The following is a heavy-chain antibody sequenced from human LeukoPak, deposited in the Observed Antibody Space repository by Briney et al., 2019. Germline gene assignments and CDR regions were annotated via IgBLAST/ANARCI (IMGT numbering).Heavy chain of an antibody. J-gene: IGHJ4*02. CDR2: LYTSGST. Sequence: PSETLSLTCTVSGGSISCYHWGWLRQPAGKGLEWVGRLYTSGSTNYNPSLNSRVTISVDKSKSQLSQKLSSVAAADPAVYYCARDTPPVVTGTGYYFDYWGQGTLVTVSS. D-gene: IGHD2-21*02. V-gene: IGHV4-4*07. CDR1: GGSISCYH. CDR3: ARDTPPVVTGTGYYFDY.